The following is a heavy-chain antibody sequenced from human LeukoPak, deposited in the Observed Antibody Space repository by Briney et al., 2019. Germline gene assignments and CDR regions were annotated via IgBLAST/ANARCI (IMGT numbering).Heavy chain of an antibody. CDR3: ARDLLGYAFDI. D-gene: IGHD2-15*01. V-gene: IGHV3-48*02. CDR2: INGVSNAL. J-gene: IGHJ3*02. CDR1: GFTFSSDS. Sequence: SGGSLRLSCAASGFTFSSDSMNWVRQAPGKGLEWVSYINGVSNALWYPDSLKGRFTISRDNAKNSLYLQMNNLRDEDTAVYYFARDLLGYAFDIWGQGTMVTVSS.